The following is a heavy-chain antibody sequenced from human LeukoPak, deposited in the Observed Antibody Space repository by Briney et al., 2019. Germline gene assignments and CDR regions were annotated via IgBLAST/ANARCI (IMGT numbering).Heavy chain of an antibody. D-gene: IGHD6-13*01. V-gene: IGHV4-30-4*01. CDR2: IYYSGST. J-gene: IGHJ5*02. Sequence: SETLSLTCTVSGGSISSGDYYWSWIRQPPGKGLEWIGYIYYSGSTYYNPSLKSRVTISVDTSKNQFSLKLSSVTAADTAVYYCARTSSTNNWFDPWGQGTLVTVSS. CDR3: ARTSSTNNWFDP. CDR1: GGSISSGDYY.